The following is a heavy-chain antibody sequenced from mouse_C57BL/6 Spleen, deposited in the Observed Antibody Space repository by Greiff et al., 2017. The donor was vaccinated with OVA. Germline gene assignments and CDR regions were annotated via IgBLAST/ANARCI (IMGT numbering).Heavy chain of an antibody. V-gene: IGHV14-2*01. J-gene: IGHJ2*01. CDR2: IDPEDGET. CDR3: ARASITTVVEDYFDY. CDR1: GFNIKDYY. Sequence: AQLKESGAELVKPGASVKLSCTASGFNIKDYYMHWVKQRTEQGLEWIGRIDPEDGETKYAPKFQGKATITADTSSNTAYLQLSSLTSEDTAVYYCARASITTVVEDYFDYWGQGTTLTVSS. D-gene: IGHD1-1*01.